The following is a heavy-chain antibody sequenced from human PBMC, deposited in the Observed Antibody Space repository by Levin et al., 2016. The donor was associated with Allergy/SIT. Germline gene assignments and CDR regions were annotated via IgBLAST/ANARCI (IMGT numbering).Heavy chain of an antibody. D-gene: IGHD2-21*01. J-gene: IGHJ4*02. CDR2: IYYSGTS. CDR1: GGSISSTSHY. Sequence: SETLSLTCTVSGGSISSTSHYWGWIRQPPGKGLEWIGSIYYSGTSYYNPSLKSRVTISADTSNNQFSLQLNSVTAADTAVYYCARLNSVMLFDYWGQGTLVTVS. CDR3: ARLNSVMLFDY. V-gene: IGHV4-39*01.